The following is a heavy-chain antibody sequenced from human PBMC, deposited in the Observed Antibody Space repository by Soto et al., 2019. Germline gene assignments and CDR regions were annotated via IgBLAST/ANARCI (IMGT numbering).Heavy chain of an antibody. V-gene: IGHV4-59*01. J-gene: IGHJ4*02. D-gene: IGHD6-19*01. CDR3: ARRLFGSGWTLDS. CDR2: VYHTGTT. CDR1: GASITTYY. Sequence: QLRESGPGLVKPSETLSLTCDVSGASITTYYWSWIRQAPGKGLEWIGNVYHTGTTDYNSSLKSRVTISVETSKNQFSLNMNSVTAADTAVYYCARRLFGSGWTLDSWGQGALVTVSS.